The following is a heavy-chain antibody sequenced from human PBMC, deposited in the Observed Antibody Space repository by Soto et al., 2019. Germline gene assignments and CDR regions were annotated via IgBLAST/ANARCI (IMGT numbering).Heavy chain of an antibody. D-gene: IGHD3-16*01. CDR2: LSGSGGST. V-gene: IGHV3-23*01. CDR1: GFTFHTYA. J-gene: IGHJ4*02. CDR3: AKDLRDWGFFDY. Sequence: GGSLRLSCAASGFTFHTYAMGWVRQAPGKGLEWVSSLSGSGGSTNYAGSVKGRFSISRDNSKDTLYLQMNNLRPEDTAMCYCAKDLRDWGFFDYWGQGTLVTVSS.